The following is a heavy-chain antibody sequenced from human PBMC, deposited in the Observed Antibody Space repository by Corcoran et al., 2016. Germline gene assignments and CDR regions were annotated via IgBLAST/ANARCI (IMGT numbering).Heavy chain of an antibody. V-gene: IGHV1-2*04. CDR1: GYTFTGYY. J-gene: IGHJ6*02. Sequence: QVQLVQSGAEVKKPGASVKVSCTASGYTFTGYYMHWVRQAPGQGLEWMGWINPNSGGTNYAQKFQGWVTMTRDTSFSTAYMELSRLRSDDTAVYDGARGGGIAARHYYYYGMDVWGQGTTVTVSS. CDR2: INPNSGGT. CDR3: ARGGGIAARHYYYYGMDV. D-gene: IGHD6-6*01.